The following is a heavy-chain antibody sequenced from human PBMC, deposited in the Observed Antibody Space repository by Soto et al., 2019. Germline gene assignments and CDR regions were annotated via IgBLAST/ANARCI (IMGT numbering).Heavy chain of an antibody. J-gene: IGHJ4*02. CDR3: VQEVETVRLVAFAL. Sequence: GGSLRLSCATSGFTFHDYAMSWVRQAPGKGLEWVSAIAFTGSATYYADSVKGRFTISRDNSKNIVYLQMNSLRVDDTALYYCVQEVETVRLVAFALCGQGTQVTVYS. CDR1: GFTFHDYA. D-gene: IGHD5-18*01. CDR2: IAFTGSAT. V-gene: IGHV3-23*01.